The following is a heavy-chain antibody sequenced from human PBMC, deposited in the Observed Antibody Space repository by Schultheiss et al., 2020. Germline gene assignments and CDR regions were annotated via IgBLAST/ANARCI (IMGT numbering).Heavy chain of an antibody. CDR2: IKSDGSST. CDR3: AKDAYCSSTSCYWDYFDY. CDR1: GFTFSDSC. V-gene: IGHV3-74*01. J-gene: IGHJ4*02. Sequence: GESLRLSCAASGFTFSDSCISWIRQAPGKGLVWVSRIKSDGSSTSYADSVKGRFTISRDNAKNTLYLQMNSLRAEDTAVYYCAKDAYCSSTSCYWDYFDYWGQGTLVTVSS. D-gene: IGHD2-2*01.